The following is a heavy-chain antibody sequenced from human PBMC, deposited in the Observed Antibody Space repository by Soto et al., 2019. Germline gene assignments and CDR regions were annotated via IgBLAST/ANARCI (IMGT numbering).Heavy chain of an antibody. CDR1: GGSISSYY. J-gene: IGHJ3*02. CDR2: IYHSGST. CDR3: ARDGTYYYDSSGYYRYDAFDI. D-gene: IGHD3-22*01. V-gene: IGHV4-59*12. Sequence: SETLSLTCTVSGGSISSYYWSWIRQPPGKGLEWIGEIYHSGSTNYNPSLKSRVTISVDKSKNQFSLKLSSVTAADTAVYYCARDGTYYYDSSGYYRYDAFDIWGQGTMVTVSS.